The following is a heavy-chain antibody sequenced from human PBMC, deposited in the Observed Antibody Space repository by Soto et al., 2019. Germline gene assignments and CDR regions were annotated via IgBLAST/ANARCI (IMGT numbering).Heavy chain of an antibody. CDR2: ISSSSSYI. D-gene: IGHD3-22*01. CDR3: ARYDSSGYYWPYYYYGMDV. Sequence: EVQLVESGGGLVKPGGSLRLSCAASGFTFSTYSMNWVRQAPGKGLEWVSSISSSSSYIYYADAVKGQFTISRDNAKNPLYLHMTSLGDEDTAVYYCARYDSSGYYWPYYYYGMDVWGQWTTVTVSS. V-gene: IGHV3-21*01. J-gene: IGHJ6*02. CDR1: GFTFSTYS.